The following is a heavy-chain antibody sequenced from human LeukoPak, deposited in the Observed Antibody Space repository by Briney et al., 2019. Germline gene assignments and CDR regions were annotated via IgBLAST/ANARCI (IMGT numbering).Heavy chain of an antibody. CDR2: INAGNGNT. CDR1: GYNFKTYA. D-gene: IGHD2-15*01. Sequence: ASVKVSCKASGYNFKTYAMNWVRQAPGQRLEWMGWINAGNGNTKYSQEFQGRVTITRDTSASTAYMELSSLRSEDMAVYYCARSSAVVAATPDYYYYMDVWGKGTTVTVSS. J-gene: IGHJ6*03. CDR3: ARSSAVVAATPDYYYYMDV. V-gene: IGHV1-3*03.